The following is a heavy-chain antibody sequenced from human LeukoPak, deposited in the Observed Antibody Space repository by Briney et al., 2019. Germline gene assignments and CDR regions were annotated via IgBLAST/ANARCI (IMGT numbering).Heavy chain of an antibody. CDR2: IYYSGST. D-gene: IGHD4-11*01. CDR1: GGSISSSY. Sequence: SETLSLTCTVSGGSISSSYWSWIRQPPGKGLEWIGYIYYSGSTNYNPSLKSRVTISVDTSKNQFSLKLSSVTAADTAVYYCARVYSNYGYYFDYWGQGTLVTVSS. CDR3: ARVYSNYGYYFDY. V-gene: IGHV4-59*01. J-gene: IGHJ4*02.